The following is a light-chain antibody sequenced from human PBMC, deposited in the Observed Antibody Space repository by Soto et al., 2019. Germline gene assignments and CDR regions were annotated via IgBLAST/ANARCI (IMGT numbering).Light chain of an antibody. Sequence: QSVLTQPAPVSGSPGQSITISCTGTSSDVGSYNLVSWYQQHPGKAHKLMIYELSKRPSGVSNRFSGSPASNTASLTISALEAYGVANYYFCSYAGSITFGLYVSGTGTKGTVL. CDR2: ELS. CDR1: SSDVGSYNL. J-gene: IGLJ1*01. V-gene: IGLV2-23*02. CDR3: CSYAGSITFGLYV.